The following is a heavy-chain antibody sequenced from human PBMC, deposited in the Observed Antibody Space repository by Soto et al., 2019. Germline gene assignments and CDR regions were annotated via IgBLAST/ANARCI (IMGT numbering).Heavy chain of an antibody. Sequence: EVQLVESGGGLVQPGGSLRLSCAASGFTFSTFWMSWFRQAPGKGLEWVANIKQDGSEKHYVDSVKGRFTISRDNAKNSLYLQMNIMRAEDTAVYYCVRDTSPRRFDYWGQGTQVIVSS. CDR2: IKQDGSEK. J-gene: IGHJ4*02. CDR3: VRDTSPRRFDY. D-gene: IGHD2-2*01. CDR1: GFTFSTFW. V-gene: IGHV3-7*01.